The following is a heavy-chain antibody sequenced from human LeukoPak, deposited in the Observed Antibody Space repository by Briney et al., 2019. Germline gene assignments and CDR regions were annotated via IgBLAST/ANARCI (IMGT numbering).Heavy chain of an antibody. V-gene: IGHV3-64*01. CDR1: GFTFSSYA. CDR3: ARSNTVDY. D-gene: IGHD5-18*01. Sequence: GGSLRLSCAASGFTFSSYAMHWVRQAPGKGLEYVAAISSNGGSTYYANSVKGRFTISRDNSKNTLYLQMGSLRAEDMAVYYCARSNTVDYWGPGTLVTVSS. J-gene: IGHJ4*02. CDR2: ISSNGGST.